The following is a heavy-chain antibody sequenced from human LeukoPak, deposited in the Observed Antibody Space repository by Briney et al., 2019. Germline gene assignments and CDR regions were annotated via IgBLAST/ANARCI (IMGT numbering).Heavy chain of an antibody. Sequence: ASVKVSCKASGYTLTGYFIHWVRQAPGQGPEWMGWINPKSGGTDYAQKFKGRVTMTRDTSISTAYMELSRLRSDDTAVYYCAFRLNSSGRYYFDYWGQGTLVTVSS. CDR3: AFRLNSSGRYYFDY. CDR2: INPKSGGT. CDR1: GYTLTGYF. J-gene: IGHJ4*02. D-gene: IGHD6-19*01. V-gene: IGHV1-2*02.